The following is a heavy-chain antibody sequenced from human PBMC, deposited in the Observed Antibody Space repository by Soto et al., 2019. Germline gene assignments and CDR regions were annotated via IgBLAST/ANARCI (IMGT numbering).Heavy chain of an antibody. CDR3: ASLRDGYNFVLGP. D-gene: IGHD5-12*01. Sequence: QVQLVQSGAEVNKPGSSVKVSCKASGGTFSSYAISWVRQAPGQGLEWMGGIIPIFGTANYAQKFQGRVTMTADESTSTAYMELSSLRSEDTAVYYCASLRDGYNFVLGPWGQGTLVTVSS. CDR2: IIPIFGTA. J-gene: IGHJ5*02. V-gene: IGHV1-69*01. CDR1: GGTFSSYA.